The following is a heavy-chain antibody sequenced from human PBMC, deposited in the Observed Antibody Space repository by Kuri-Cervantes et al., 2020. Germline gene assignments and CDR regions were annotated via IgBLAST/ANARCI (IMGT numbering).Heavy chain of an antibody. Sequence: ASVKVSCKVSGYTLTELSMHWVRQAPGKGLEWMGGFDPEDGETIYAQKFQGRVTMTEDTSTDTAYMEPSSLRSDDTAVYYCARGRSDYYGSGSYYSDYWGQGTLVTVSS. CDR2: FDPEDGET. J-gene: IGHJ4*02. CDR1: GYTLTELS. CDR3: ARGRSDYYGSGSYYSDY. D-gene: IGHD3-10*01. V-gene: IGHV1-24*01.